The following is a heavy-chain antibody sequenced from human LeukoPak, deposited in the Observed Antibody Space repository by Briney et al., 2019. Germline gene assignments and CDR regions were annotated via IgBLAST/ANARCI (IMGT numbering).Heavy chain of an antibody. J-gene: IGHJ4*02. CDR1: GGAITSAGYH. V-gene: IGHV4-30-2*01. Sequence: SETLSLTRTVSGGAITSAGYHWSWIRQPPGKGLEWIGYIYHDGSTYYSPSLKGRVTISVDRPKNQFSLKLTSVTAADTAVYYCARWADFWGQGTLVTVSS. CDR2: IYHDGST. CDR3: ARWADF.